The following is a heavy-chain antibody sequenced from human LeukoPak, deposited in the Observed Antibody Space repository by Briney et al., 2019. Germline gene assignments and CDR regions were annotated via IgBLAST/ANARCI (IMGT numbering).Heavy chain of an antibody. V-gene: IGHV4-59*01. D-gene: IGHD6-6*01. CDR3: ARETSSSSGFDY. Sequence: PSETLSLTCTVSGGSISSNYWSWIRQPPGKGLEWIGYIYYSGSTKYNPSLKSRVTISVDTSKNQFSLKLRSVTAADTAVYYCARETSSSSGFDYWGQGTLVIVSS. J-gene: IGHJ4*02. CDR2: IYYSGST. CDR1: GGSISSNY.